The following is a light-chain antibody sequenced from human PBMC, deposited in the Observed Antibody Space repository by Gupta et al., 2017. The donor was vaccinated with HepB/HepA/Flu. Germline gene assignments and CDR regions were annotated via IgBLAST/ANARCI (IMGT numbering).Light chain of an antibody. CDR1: QSDSNTY. Sequence: EIVLTQSPGTLSLSPGERATLSCRARQSDSNTYVAWYQQKPGQAPRLLIYGSSSRATGIPDRFSGSGSGTDFTLTISRLEPEDFAVYYCQQYNTSPMCSFGQGTKLEI. J-gene: IGKJ2*04. CDR2: GSS. V-gene: IGKV3-20*01. CDR3: QQYNTSPMCS.